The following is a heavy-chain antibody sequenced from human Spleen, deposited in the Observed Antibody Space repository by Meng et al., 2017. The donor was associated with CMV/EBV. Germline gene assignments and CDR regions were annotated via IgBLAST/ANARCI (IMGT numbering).Heavy chain of an antibody. D-gene: IGHD6-13*01. J-gene: IGHJ6*02. CDR3: ARDLRSWYQPRGYYGMDV. CDR1: GFTFSSYA. CDR2: ISYDGSNK. V-gene: IGHV3-30-3*01. Sequence: GESLKISCAASGFTFSSYAMHWVRQAPGKGLEWVAVISYDGSNKYYADSVKGRFTISRDNSKNTLYLQMNSLRAEDTAVYYCARDLRSWYQPRGYYGMDVWGQGTTVTVSS.